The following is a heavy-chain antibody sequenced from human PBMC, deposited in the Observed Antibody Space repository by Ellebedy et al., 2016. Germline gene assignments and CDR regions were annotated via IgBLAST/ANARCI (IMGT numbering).Heavy chain of an antibody. D-gene: IGHD2-2*01. CDR3: ARTRLGYCSSTSCYGGITDYYYYMDV. CDR2: FDPEDGET. CDR1: GYTLTELS. V-gene: IGHV1-24*01. J-gene: IGHJ6*03. Sequence: ASVKVSCKVSGYTLTELSMHWVRQAPGKGLEWMGGFDPEDGETIYAQKFQGRVTMTEDTSTDTAYMELSSLRSEDTAVYYCARTRLGYCSSTSCYGGITDYYYYMDVWGKGTTVTVSS.